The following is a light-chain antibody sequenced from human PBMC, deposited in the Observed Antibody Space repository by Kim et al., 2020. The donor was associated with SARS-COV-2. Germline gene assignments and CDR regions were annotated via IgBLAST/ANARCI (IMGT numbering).Light chain of an antibody. Sequence: APGERAALSCRASQSGSSSYLAWYQQKPGQAPRLLIYGASSRATGIPDRFSGSGSGTDFTLTITRLEPEDFAVYYCQQYSSSPATFGQGTKVDIK. CDR1: QSGSSSY. CDR3: QQYSSSPAT. CDR2: GAS. V-gene: IGKV3-20*01. J-gene: IGKJ1*01.